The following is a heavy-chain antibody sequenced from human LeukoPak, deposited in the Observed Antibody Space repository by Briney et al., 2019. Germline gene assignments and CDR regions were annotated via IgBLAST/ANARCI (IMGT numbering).Heavy chain of an antibody. CDR3: ARGAGRGYFDY. Sequence: PSETLSLTCTVSGGSISSYYWSWIRQPPGKGLEWIGYMYHSGSANYNPSLKGRVTISVDTSKNQFSLKLSSVTAADTAVYYCARGAGRGYFDYWGQGTLVTVSS. CDR1: GGSISSYY. J-gene: IGHJ4*02. V-gene: IGHV4-59*12. CDR2: MYHSGSA. D-gene: IGHD3-10*01.